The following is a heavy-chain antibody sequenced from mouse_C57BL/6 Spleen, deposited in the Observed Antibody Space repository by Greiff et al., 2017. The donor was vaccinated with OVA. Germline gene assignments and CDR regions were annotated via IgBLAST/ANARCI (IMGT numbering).Heavy chain of an antibody. D-gene: IGHD1-2*01. J-gene: IGHJ4*01. CDR3: AREPCEYDGYYYAMDY. CDR1: GYSFTGYY. V-gene: IGHV1-31*01. CDR2: IYPYNGVS. Sequence: EVQLQQSGPELVKPGASVKISCKASGYSFTGYYMHWVKQSHGNILDWIGYIYPYNGVSSYNQKFKGKATLTVDKSSSTAYMELRSLTSEDSAVYYCAREPCEYDGYYYAMDYWGQGTSVTVAS.